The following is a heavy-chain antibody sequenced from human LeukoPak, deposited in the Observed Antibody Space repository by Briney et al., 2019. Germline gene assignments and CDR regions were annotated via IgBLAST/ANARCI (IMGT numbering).Heavy chain of an antibody. CDR2: INHSGST. CDR3: ARAREYTYYYDSSGYPRHTKHDAFDV. J-gene: IGHJ3*01. D-gene: IGHD3-22*01. Sequence: SETLSLTCAVYGGSFSGYYRSWIRQPPGKGLEWIGEINHSGSTNYNPSLKSRVTISVDTSKNQFSLKLSSVTAADTAVYYCARAREYTYYYDSSGYPRHTKHDAFDVWGQGTMVTVSS. V-gene: IGHV4-34*01. CDR1: GGSFSGYY.